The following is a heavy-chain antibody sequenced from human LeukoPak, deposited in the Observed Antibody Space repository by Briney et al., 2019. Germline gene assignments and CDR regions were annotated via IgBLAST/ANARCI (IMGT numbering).Heavy chain of an antibody. V-gene: IGHV4-30-4*01. CDR1: GGSISSGDYY. CDR2: IYYSGST. J-gene: IGHJ4*02. Sequence: SQTLSLTCTVSGGSISSGDYYWSWIRQPPGKGLEWIGHIYYSGSTHYNPSLKSRVTISVDTSKNQFSLKLSSVTAADTAVYYCARQGVAGLYYFDYWGQGTLVTVSS. CDR3: ARQGVAGLYYFDY. D-gene: IGHD6-19*01.